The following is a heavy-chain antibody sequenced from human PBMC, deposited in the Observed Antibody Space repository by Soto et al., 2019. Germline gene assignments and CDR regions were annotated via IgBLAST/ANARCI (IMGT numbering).Heavy chain of an antibody. CDR2: IWYDGSNK. Sequence: PGGSLRLSCAASGFTFSSYGMHWVRQAPGKGLEWVAVIWYDGSNKYYADSVKGRFTISRDNSKNTLYLQMNSLRAEDTAVYYCARVLINYDFWSGSPTITTGGMDVWGQGTTVTVSS. V-gene: IGHV3-33*01. J-gene: IGHJ6*02. CDR3: ARVLINYDFWSGSPTITTGGMDV. D-gene: IGHD3-3*01. CDR1: GFTFSSYG.